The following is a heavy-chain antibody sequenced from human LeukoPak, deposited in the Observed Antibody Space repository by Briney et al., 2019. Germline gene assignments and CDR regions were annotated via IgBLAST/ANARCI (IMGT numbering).Heavy chain of an antibody. D-gene: IGHD2-15*01. Sequence: ASVKVSCKASGYSFTSYGISWVRQAPGQGLEWMGWISTYNGDTNYAQKLQGRVTMTTDTSTSTAYMDLRSLRSDDTAVYYCARHYCSGGSCYGVFDYWGQGTLVTVSS. CDR2: ISTYNGDT. V-gene: IGHV1-18*01. CDR1: GYSFTSYG. J-gene: IGHJ4*02. CDR3: ARHYCSGGSCYGVFDY.